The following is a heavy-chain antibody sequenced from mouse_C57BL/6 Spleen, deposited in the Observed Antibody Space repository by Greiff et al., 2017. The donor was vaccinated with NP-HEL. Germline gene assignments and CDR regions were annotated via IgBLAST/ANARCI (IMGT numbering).Heavy chain of an antibody. Sequence: EVMLVESGGGLVQPGGSMKLSCVASGFTFSNYWMNWVRQSPAKGLEWVAQIRLKSDNYATHYAESVKGRFTISREDSKSSVYQQMNNLSAEDTVICYCTGRYRDGYSWYFDVWGTGTTVTVSS. CDR2: IRLKSDNYAT. D-gene: IGHD2-3*01. J-gene: IGHJ1*03. CDR3: TGRYRDGYSWYFDV. CDR1: GFTFSNYW. V-gene: IGHV6-3*01.